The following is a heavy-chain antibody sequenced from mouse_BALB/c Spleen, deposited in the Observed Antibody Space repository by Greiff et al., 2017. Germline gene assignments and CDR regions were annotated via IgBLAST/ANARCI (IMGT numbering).Heavy chain of an antibody. V-gene: IGHV2-4-1*01. D-gene: IGHD1-1*01. CDR1: GFSLTSYG. CDR2: IWSGGST. Sequence: VQVVESGPGLVQPSQSLSITCTVSGFSLTSYGVHWVRQSPGKGLEWLGVIWSGGSTDYNAAFISRLSISKDNSKSQVFFKMNSLQADDTAIYYCARNLDYGSSYWYFDVWGAGTTVTVSS. J-gene: IGHJ1*01. CDR3: ARNLDYGSSYWYFDV.